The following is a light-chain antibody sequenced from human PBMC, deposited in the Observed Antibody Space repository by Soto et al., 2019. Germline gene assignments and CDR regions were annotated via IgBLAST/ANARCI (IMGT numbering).Light chain of an antibody. CDR2: KTS. CDR3: QQYNTYS. Sequence: DIQMTQSPSTLSASVGDRVSITCRASQSLNSWLAWYQQKPGKAPKLLIYKTSTLESGVPSRFSGSGSGTEFTLTISILQPADFATYYCQQYNTYSFGQGTKLEIK. J-gene: IGKJ2*01. V-gene: IGKV1-5*03. CDR1: QSLNSW.